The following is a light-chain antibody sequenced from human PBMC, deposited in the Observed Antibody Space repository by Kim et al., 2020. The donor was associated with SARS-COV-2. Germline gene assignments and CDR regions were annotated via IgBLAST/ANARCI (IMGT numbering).Light chain of an antibody. CDR3: ASWDDSVTGWL. CDR2: RHN. CDR1: NSNIGSNY. Sequence: QSVLTQPPSVSGPPGQSVTISCSGSNSNIGSNYVFWYQQVPGTAPKLLIFRHNQRPSGVPERFSGSKSGTSASLAISGLQAEDEADYYCASWDDSVTGWLFGGGTKVTVL. V-gene: IGLV1-47*01. J-gene: IGLJ6*01.